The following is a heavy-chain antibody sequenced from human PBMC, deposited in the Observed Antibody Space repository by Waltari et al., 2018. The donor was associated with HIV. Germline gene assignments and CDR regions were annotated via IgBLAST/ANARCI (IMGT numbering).Heavy chain of an antibody. CDR2: VYTSGSA. CDR1: GGSITSGDYY. D-gene: IGHD3-9*01. Sequence: QVQLQESGPGLVKPSQTLSLTCTVSGGSITSGDYYWTWIRQPAGKGLEWIGRVYTSGSASYSPPRRSGVTMSLDTSRNQFSLKLTSVTAADTAVYYGARGLDILTGHYHWFLDVWGRGTLVTVSS. V-gene: IGHV4-61*02. CDR3: ARGLDILTGHYHWFLDV. J-gene: IGHJ2*01.